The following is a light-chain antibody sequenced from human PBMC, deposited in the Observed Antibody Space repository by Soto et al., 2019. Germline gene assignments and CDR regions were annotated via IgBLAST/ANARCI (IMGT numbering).Light chain of an antibody. J-gene: IGKJ5*01. Sequence: DIQMTQSPSSVSASVGDRVTITCRASQSITSWLAWYQQKPGKAPKLLISAAANLQSGVPSRFSGSGSGTDFTLTISSLQPEDFETYYCQQGNSFPLSFGQGTRLEIK. CDR2: AAA. V-gene: IGKV1-12*01. CDR3: QQGNSFPLS. CDR1: QSITSW.